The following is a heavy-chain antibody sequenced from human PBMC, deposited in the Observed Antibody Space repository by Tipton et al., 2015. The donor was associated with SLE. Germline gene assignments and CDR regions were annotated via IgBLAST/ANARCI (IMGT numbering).Heavy chain of an antibody. V-gene: IGHV4-4*08. Sequence: TLSLTCTVSGGSISGYYWSWIRQPPGKGLEWIGYIYYSGTSGTTNYNPSLKSRVSISVDTSKKQFSLTLRSVTAADTAVYYCARESDAFDIWGQGTLVTVSS. CDR3: ARESDAFDI. CDR2: IYYSGTSGTT. J-gene: IGHJ3*02. CDR1: GGSISGYY.